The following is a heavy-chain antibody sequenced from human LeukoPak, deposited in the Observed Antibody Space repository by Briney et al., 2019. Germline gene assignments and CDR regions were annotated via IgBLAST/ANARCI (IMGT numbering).Heavy chain of an antibody. CDR1: GDSIISSAYY. CDR2: IYYRGST. J-gene: IGHJ6*02. Sequence: SETLSLTCSVSGDSIISSAYYWGWIRQPPGKGLEWIGSIYYRGSTYYTPSLKSRVTISVDTSKNQFSLKLSSVTAADTAVYYCARSLPRYYYYGMDVWGQGTTVTVSS. CDR3: ARSLPRYYYYGMDV. V-gene: IGHV4-39*01.